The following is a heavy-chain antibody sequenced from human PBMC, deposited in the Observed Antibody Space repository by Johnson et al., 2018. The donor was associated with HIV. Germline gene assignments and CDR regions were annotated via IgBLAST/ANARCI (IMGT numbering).Heavy chain of an antibody. V-gene: IGHV3-30-3*01. CDR1: GFTFSSYA. D-gene: IGHD2-2*02. Sequence: QVQLVESGGGVVQPGRSLRLSCAASGFTFSSYAMNWVSQAPGQGLEWLAVISYDGSNNNYSDSVKRRTTMSRDNSTNTLYLQMNSLRAEDTAVYYCARDLAAGIPSGDFDIWGQGTMVTVSS. CDR3: ARDLAAGIPSGDFDI. CDR2: ISYDGSNN. J-gene: IGHJ3*02.